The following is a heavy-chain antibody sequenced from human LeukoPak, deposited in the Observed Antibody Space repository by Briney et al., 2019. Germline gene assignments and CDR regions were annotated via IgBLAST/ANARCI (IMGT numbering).Heavy chain of an antibody. J-gene: IGHJ4*02. V-gene: IGHV3-48*03. Sequence: GGSLRLSCAASGFSLTTYPMNWIRPVPGKGLEWVSHISSDGNTEYYADSVRVRFTMSRDNAKNSLDLHMNSLRTEDTAVYYCARDIVNGPFVTSLESWGQGALVTVSS. CDR2: ISSDGNTE. CDR3: ARDIVNGPFVTSLES. CDR1: GFSLTTYP. D-gene: IGHD2-8*01.